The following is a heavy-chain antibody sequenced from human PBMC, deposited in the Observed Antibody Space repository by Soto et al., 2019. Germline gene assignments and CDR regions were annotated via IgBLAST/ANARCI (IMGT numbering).Heavy chain of an antibody. CDR3: ARDPNFPDSGYAPVT. Sequence: GGSLRLSCAASGFTFSSYSMNWVRQAPGKGLEWVSSISSSSYIYYADSVKGRFTISRDNAKNSLYLQMNSLRAEDTAVYYCARDPNFPDSGYAPVTWGQRTLVTVSS. CDR2: ISSSSYI. J-gene: IGHJ5*02. CDR1: GFTFSSYS. V-gene: IGHV3-21*01. D-gene: IGHD5-12*01.